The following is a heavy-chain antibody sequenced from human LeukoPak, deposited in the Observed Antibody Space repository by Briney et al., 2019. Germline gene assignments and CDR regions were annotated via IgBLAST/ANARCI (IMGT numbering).Heavy chain of an antibody. CDR1: GFTFSSYW. Sequence: QPGGSLRLSCAASGFTFSSYWMSWVRQAPGKGLEWVSTISGRGDNTYYADSVKGRFTISRDNSKNTLYLQMNSLRAEDTAVYYCAKSGRYCSSTSCYKGDYYYYYMDVWGKGTTVTVSS. CDR3: AKSGRYCSSTSCYKGDYYYYYMDV. CDR2: ISGRGDNT. J-gene: IGHJ6*03. V-gene: IGHV3-23*01. D-gene: IGHD2-2*02.